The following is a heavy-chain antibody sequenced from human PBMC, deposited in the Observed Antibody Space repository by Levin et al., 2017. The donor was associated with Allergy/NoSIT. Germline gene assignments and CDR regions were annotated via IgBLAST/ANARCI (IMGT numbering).Heavy chain of an antibody. J-gene: IGHJ3*01. Sequence: SQTLSLTCTVSGGSISGYYWNWIRQPPAQGLEWIGYIHYTGSTNYNPSLNSRLTISVDTSKSQVSLQLGPATAAAPAVCYCARLARYSNSWYLDSFDLWGQGTVVTVSS. CDR3: ARLARYSNSWYLDSFDL. D-gene: IGHD6-13*01. CDR1: GGSISGYY. V-gene: IGHV4-59*01. CDR2: IHYTGST.